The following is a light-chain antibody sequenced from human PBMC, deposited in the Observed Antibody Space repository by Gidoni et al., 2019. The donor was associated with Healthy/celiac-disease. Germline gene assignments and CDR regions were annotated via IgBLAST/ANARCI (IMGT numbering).Light chain of an antibody. CDR2: AAS. V-gene: IGKV1-8*01. Sequence: FSASTGDRVTITCRASQGISSYLAWYQQKPGKAPKLLIYAASTLQSGVPSRFSGSGSGTDFTLTISCLQSEDSATYYCQQYYSYPSITFGQGTRLEIK. J-gene: IGKJ5*01. CDR3: QQYYSYPSIT. CDR1: QGISSY.